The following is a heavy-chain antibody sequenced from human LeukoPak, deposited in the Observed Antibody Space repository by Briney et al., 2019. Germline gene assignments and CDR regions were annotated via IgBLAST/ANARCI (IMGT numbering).Heavy chain of an antibody. CDR3: QTMVTGQRN. CDR1: GFTLSSYA. Sequence: PGGSLRLSCSASGFTLSSYAMHWVRQAPGKGLEYVSTISNNGAGTYYADSVKGRFTISRDNSKNTLYLQMSSLRTEDTAVYYCQTMVTGQRNWGQGTLVTVSS. CDR2: ISNNGAGT. V-gene: IGHV3-64D*06. D-gene: IGHD4-17*01. J-gene: IGHJ4*02.